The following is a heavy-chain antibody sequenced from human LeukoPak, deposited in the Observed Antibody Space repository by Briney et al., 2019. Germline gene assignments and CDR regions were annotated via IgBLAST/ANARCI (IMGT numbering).Heavy chain of an antibody. D-gene: IGHD1-7*01. CDR2: INTKSGGT. CDR1: GYTFTGYY. Sequence: ASVKVSCKASGYTFTGYYIHWVRQAPGQGLEWMGWINTKSGGTNSAQKFQGRVTMTRDTSISTAYMEMSRLRSDDTAVYYCARGVGNFPNWGQETLVTVSS. J-gene: IGHJ4*02. V-gene: IGHV1-2*02. CDR3: ARGVGNFPN.